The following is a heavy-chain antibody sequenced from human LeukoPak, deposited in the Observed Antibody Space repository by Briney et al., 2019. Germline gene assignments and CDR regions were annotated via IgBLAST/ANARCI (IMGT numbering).Heavy chain of an antibody. Sequence: KPSETLSLTCTVSGGSISSYYWSWIRQPPGKGLEWIGYIYYSGSTNYNPSLKSRVTISVDTSKNQFSLKLSSVTAADTAVYYCARTYSSSSYASSSDAFDIWGQGTMVTVSS. J-gene: IGHJ3*02. CDR2: IYYSGST. V-gene: IGHV4-59*01. CDR1: GGSISSYY. D-gene: IGHD6-6*01. CDR3: ARTYSSSSYASSSDAFDI.